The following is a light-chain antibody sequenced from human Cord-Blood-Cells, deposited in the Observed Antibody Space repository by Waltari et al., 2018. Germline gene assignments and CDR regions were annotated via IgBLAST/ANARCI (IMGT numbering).Light chain of an antibody. CDR2: GKN. V-gene: IGLV3-19*01. J-gene: IGLJ2*01. CDR1: SLRSLY. Sequence: SSELTQAPAVSVALGQTVRITCQGDSLRSLYASWYQQKPGQAPVLVIYGKNNRPSGIPDRFSGSSSGNTASLTITGAQAEDEADYYCNSRDSSGNHVVFGGGTKLTVL. CDR3: NSRDSSGNHVV.